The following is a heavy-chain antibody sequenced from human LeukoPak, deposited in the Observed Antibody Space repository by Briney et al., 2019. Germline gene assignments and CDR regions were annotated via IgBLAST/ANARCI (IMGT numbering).Heavy chain of an antibody. CDR3: ARDHLKYCSSTSCYDYYYYMDV. Sequence: GGSLRLSCAASGFTFSDYYMSWIRQAPGKGLEWVSYISSSRSTIYYADSVKGRFTISRDNAKNSLYLQMNSLRAEDTAVYYCARDHLKYCSSTSCYDYYYYMDVWGKGTTVTVSS. CDR1: GFTFSDYY. V-gene: IGHV3-11*04. CDR2: ISSSRSTI. D-gene: IGHD2-2*01. J-gene: IGHJ6*03.